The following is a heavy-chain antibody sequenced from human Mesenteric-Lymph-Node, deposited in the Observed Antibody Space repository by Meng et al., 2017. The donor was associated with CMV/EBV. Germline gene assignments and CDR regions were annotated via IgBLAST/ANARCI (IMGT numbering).Heavy chain of an antibody. CDR2: IRSKAYGGTT. V-gene: IGHV3-49*04. D-gene: IGHD3-3*01. CDR3: SRVRGDFDDFWSTEDYGMDV. J-gene: IGHJ6*02. CDR1: GFTVSSNY. Sequence: GESLKISCAASGFTVSSNYMIWVRQVPGKGLEWVGFIRSKAYGGTTEYAASVKGRFTISRDDSKSIGYLQMNSLKTEDTAVYYCSRVRGDFDDFWSTEDYGMDVWGQGTAVTVSS.